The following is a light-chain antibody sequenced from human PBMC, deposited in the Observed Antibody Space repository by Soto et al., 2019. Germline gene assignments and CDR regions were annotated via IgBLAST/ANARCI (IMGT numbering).Light chain of an antibody. V-gene: IGKV1-9*01. CDR2: GAS. Sequence: DIQLTQSPSFLSASVGDRVTISCRASQGISSYLAWYHQKPGKAPKLLIFGASTLASGVPSRFSGSGSGTEVTLASRSLQSEDIGTVYCQQLNTTWYTFGQGTKLEI. J-gene: IGKJ2*01. CDR1: QGISSY. CDR3: QQLNTTWYT.